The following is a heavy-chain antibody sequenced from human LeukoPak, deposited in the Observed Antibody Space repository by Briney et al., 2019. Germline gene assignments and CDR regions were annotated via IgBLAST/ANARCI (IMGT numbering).Heavy chain of an antibody. CDR3: ARAKPEMATIMGDY. D-gene: IGHD5-24*01. Sequence: ASVNVSCKASGYTFTRYYMHWVRQAPAQGLEWMGWINPNSGGTNYAQKLQGRVTMTRDTSISTAYMELSRLRSDDTAVYYCARAKPEMATIMGDYWGQGTLVTVSS. CDR1: GYTFTRYY. J-gene: IGHJ4*02. V-gene: IGHV1-2*02. CDR2: INPNSGGT.